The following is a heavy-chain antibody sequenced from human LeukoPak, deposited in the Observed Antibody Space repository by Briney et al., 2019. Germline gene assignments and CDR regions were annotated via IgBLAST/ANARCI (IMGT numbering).Heavy chain of an antibody. J-gene: IGHJ4*02. CDR1: GYTFTGYY. D-gene: IGHD3-9*01. CDR3: ASILTGYRPFDY. Sequence: ASVKVSCKASGYTFTGYYMHWVRQAPGQGLEWMGWINPNSGSTNYAQKFQGRVTMTRDTSISTAYMELSRLRSDDTAVYYCASILTGYRPFDYWGQGTLVTVSS. CDR2: INPNSGST. V-gene: IGHV1-2*02.